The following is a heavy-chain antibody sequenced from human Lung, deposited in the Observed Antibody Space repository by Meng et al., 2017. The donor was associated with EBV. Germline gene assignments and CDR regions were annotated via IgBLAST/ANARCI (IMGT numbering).Heavy chain of an antibody. CDR1: GDSVSSNSAA. CDR2: TYYRSKYYN. Sequence: QAHLQQSGPGLVKPSQTLSLPCAISGDSVSSNSAAWNWIRQSPSRGLEWLGRTYYRSKYYNDYALSVKSRITINPDTSKNQFSLQLNSVTPEDTAIYYCARDWGDVRGGFDFWGQGTLVTVSS. V-gene: IGHV6-1*01. CDR3: ARDWGDVRGGFDF. D-gene: IGHD3-10*02. J-gene: IGHJ4*02.